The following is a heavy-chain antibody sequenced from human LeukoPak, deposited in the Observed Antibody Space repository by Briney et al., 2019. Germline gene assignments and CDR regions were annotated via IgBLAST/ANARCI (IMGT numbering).Heavy chain of an antibody. CDR2: IYSGGST. D-gene: IGHD4-11*01. V-gene: IGHV3-66*01. CDR3: AMAYSYYGMDV. J-gene: IGHJ6*02. CDR1: GFTVSSNY. Sequence: PGGSLRLSCAASGFTVSSNYMSWVRQAPGKGLEWGSVIYSGGSTYYADSVKGRFTISRDNSKNTLYLQMNSLRAEDTAVYYCAMAYSYYGMDVWGQGTTVTVSS.